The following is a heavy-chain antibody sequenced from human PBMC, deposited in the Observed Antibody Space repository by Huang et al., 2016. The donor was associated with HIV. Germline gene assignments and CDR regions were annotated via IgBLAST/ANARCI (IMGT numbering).Heavy chain of an antibody. D-gene: IGHD6-19*01. CDR2: ITRSGSNR. CDR1: GFIFSDYY. CDR3: ARMQYSNGWYYFDY. J-gene: IGHJ4*02. Sequence: QVQLVESGGDLVKPGGSLRLSCAASGFIFSDYYMIWIRQAPGKGREEVSYITRSGSNRHYVDSVKGRFTISRDSANDSLFLQMHSLRAEDTAIYYCARMQYSNGWYYFDYWGPGTLVTVSS. V-gene: IGHV3-11*04.